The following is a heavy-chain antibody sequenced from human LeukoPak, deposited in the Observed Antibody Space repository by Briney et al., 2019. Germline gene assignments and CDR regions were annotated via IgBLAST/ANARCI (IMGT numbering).Heavy chain of an antibody. D-gene: IGHD5-24*01. CDR3: ARHYGDGYNSIYFDY. Sequence: SETLSLTCTVSGGSISSYYWSWIRQPPGKGLEWIGYIYYSGSTNYNPSLKSRVTISVDTSKNQFSLKLSSVTAADTAVYYCARHYGDGYNSIYFDYWGQGTLVTVSS. V-gene: IGHV4-59*08. J-gene: IGHJ4*02. CDR1: GGSISSYY. CDR2: IYYSGST.